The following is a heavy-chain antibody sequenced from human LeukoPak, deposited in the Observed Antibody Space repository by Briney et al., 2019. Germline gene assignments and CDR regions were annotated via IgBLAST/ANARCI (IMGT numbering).Heavy chain of an antibody. J-gene: IGHJ4*02. Sequence: PGGSLRLSCEVSGFTFSNYWMTWVRQAPGKGLEWVAVISYDGSNKYYADSVKGRFTISRDNSKNTLYLQMNSLRAEDTAVYYCAREGYSSGWYDYWGQGTLVTVSS. CDR3: AREGYSSGWYDY. D-gene: IGHD6-19*01. CDR1: GFTFSNYW. CDR2: ISYDGSNK. V-gene: IGHV3-30*03.